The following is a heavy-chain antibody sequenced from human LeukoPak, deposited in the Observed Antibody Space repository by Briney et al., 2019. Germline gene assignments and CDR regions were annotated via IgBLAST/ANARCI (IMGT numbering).Heavy chain of an antibody. J-gene: IGHJ4*02. Sequence: PGRSLRLSCAASGFTFDDYAMHWVRQAPGKGLEWVSGISWNSGSIGYADSVKGRFTISRDNAKNSLYPQMNSLRAEDTALYYCAKDIVATITQTFDYWGQGTLVTVSS. CDR3: AKDIVATITQTFDY. V-gene: IGHV3-9*01. CDR2: ISWNSGSI. D-gene: IGHD5-12*01. CDR1: GFTFDDYA.